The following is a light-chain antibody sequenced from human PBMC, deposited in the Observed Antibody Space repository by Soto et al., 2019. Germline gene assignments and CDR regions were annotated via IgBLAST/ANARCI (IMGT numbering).Light chain of an antibody. J-gene: IGKJ2*01. V-gene: IGKV3-20*01. CDR3: QLYGASDLFT. CDR2: GAS. CDR1: HAITTNY. Sequence: LTQSPGTLSLSPGESATLSCTASHAITTNYLAWYQHKLGRPPRLLIAGASGRATGVPDRFSGSGSGTAFTLTISRLEPGDSATYYCQLYGASDLFTFGPGTKLEI.